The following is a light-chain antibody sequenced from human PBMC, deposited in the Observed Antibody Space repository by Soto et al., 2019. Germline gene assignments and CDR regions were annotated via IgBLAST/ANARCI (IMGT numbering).Light chain of an antibody. J-gene: IGKJ4*01. Sequence: EIVMTQSPATLSVSPGERATLPCRASHTVSSSLAWYQQKPGQAPRLLIYGASTGATDIPARFSGSGSGTDFSLTISSLQSEDFALFYCQQYGNSPLTFGGGTKVDIK. V-gene: IGKV3-15*01. CDR2: GAS. CDR3: QQYGNSPLT. CDR1: HTVSSS.